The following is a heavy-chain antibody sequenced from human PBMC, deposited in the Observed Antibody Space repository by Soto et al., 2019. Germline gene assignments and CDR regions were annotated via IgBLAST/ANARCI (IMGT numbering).Heavy chain of an antibody. V-gene: IGHV3-15*02. CDR3: TTARRNSYAMDV. CDR2: IKSNADGGTI. J-gene: IGHJ6*02. CDR1: EFTFSKAW. Sequence: EVQLVESGGALVKPGGSLRLSCAASEFTFSKAWMSWVRQAPGKGLEWVCRIKSNADGGTIDYAAPVKGRFTISRDDSKNMLYLQMNSMKTEDTAVYYCTTARRNSYAMDVWGQGTTVTVSS.